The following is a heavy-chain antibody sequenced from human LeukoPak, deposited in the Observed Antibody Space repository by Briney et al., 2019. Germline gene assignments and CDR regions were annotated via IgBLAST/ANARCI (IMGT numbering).Heavy chain of an antibody. Sequence: SGTLSLTCAVSGGSISSSNWWSWVRQPPGKGLEWIGEIYHSGSTNYNPSLKSRVTISVDKSKNQFSLKLSSVTAADTAVYYCARDLPYYYDSSGYSDGALFDYWGQGTLVTVSS. CDR2: IYHSGST. J-gene: IGHJ4*02. CDR3: ARDLPYYYDSSGYSDGALFDY. D-gene: IGHD3-22*01. V-gene: IGHV4-4*02. CDR1: GGSISSSNW.